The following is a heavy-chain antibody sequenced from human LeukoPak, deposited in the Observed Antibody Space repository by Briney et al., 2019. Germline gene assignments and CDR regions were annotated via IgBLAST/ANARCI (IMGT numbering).Heavy chain of an antibody. CDR2: ISGRGDTA. CDR3: ARGSPYCSGGSCYFEYFQH. J-gene: IGHJ1*01. Sequence: PGGSLRLSCAASGFTFSTYAVSWVRQAPGKGLEWVSGISGRGDTAYYADFVKGRFTISRDNSKNTLYLQMNSLRAEDTAVYYCARGSPYCSGGSCYFEYFQHWGQGTLVTVSS. D-gene: IGHD2-15*01. V-gene: IGHV3-23*01. CDR1: GFTFSTYA.